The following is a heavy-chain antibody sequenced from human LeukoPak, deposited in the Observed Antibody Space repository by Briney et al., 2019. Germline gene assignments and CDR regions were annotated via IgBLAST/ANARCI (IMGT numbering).Heavy chain of an antibody. CDR2: IIPILGIA. J-gene: IGHJ3*02. Sequence: SVKVSCKASGGTFSSYAISWVRQAPGQGLEWMGRIIPILGIANYAQKFQGRVTITADKSTSTAYMELSSLRSEDTAVYYCARDNTVTYTTDRGAFDIWGQGTTVTVSS. CDR1: GGTFSSYA. CDR3: ARDNTVTYTTDRGAFDI. D-gene: IGHD4-17*01. V-gene: IGHV1-69*04.